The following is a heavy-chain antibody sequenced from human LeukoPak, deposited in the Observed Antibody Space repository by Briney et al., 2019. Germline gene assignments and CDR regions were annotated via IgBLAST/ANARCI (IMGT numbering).Heavy chain of an antibody. CDR3: TRVGGGSAMDV. D-gene: IGHD2-15*01. CDR2: IKQDGSDK. V-gene: IGHV3-7*02. J-gene: IGHJ6*02. CDR1: GFTFSNYW. Sequence: PGGSLRLSCAASGFTFSNYWMSWVRQAPGKGLEWVANIKQDGSDKYYVDSVKGRFTISRDNAENTLYLQMNSLRAEDTAVYYCTRVGGGSAMDVWGQGTTVTVSS.